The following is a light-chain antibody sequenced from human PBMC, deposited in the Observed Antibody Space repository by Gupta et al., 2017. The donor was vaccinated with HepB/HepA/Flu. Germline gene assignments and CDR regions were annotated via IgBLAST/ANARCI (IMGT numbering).Light chain of an antibody. V-gene: IGKV1-39*01. CDR3: QQSDNTPFT. CDR2: AAS. CDR1: LNILTY. Sequence: DIQMTQSPSSLSASVGDRVTITCRASLNILTYLNWYQQKPGKAPKLLIYAASNLQSGVPSRFSGSGSGTHFTLTISSLQPEDFATYYCQQSDNTPFTFGGGTKVDI. J-gene: IGKJ4*01.